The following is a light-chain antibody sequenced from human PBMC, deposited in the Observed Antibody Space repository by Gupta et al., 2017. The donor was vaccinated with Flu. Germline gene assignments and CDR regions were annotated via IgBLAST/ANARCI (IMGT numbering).Light chain of an antibody. CDR2: DAS. CDR3: QQYDNLPYT. V-gene: IGKV1-33*01. CDR1: QDISNY. Sequence: DIQMTQSPSFLSAAVGDRVTITCQASQDISNYLNWYQQKPGKAPKLLIYDASNLETGVPSRFSGSGSGTDFTFTISSLQPEDIATYYCQQYDNLPYTFGQGTKLDIK. J-gene: IGKJ2*01.